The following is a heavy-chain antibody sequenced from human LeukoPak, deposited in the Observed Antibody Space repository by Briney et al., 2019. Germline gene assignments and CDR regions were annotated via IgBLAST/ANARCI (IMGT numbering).Heavy chain of an antibody. J-gene: IGHJ4*02. V-gene: IGHV3-23*01. D-gene: IGHD3-10*01. Sequence: GGSLRLSCAASGXTFSTHAVTWVRQAPGKGLEWVSAISGRGDSAYYADSVRGRFTISRDNSENTLYLQMNSLRAEDTPVYFCARYPMSSGNFDYWGQGTLVTVSS. CDR2: ISGRGDSA. CDR1: GXTFSTHA. CDR3: ARYPMSSGNFDY.